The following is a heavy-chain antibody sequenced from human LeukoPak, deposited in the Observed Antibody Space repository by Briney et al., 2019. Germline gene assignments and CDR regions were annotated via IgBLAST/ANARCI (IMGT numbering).Heavy chain of an antibody. J-gene: IGHJ6*01. CDR2: IWYDGSNK. CDR3: AKDEGELVAAGFMMDV. CDR1: EFTFSSYG. D-gene: IGHD6-13*01. Sequence: GGSLRLSCAASEFTFSSYGMHWVRQAPGKGLEWVAVIWYDGSNKYYADSVKGRFTISRDNSKNTLYLQMNSLRAEDTAVYYCAKDEGELVAAGFMMDVWGKGTTVTVSS. V-gene: IGHV3-33*06.